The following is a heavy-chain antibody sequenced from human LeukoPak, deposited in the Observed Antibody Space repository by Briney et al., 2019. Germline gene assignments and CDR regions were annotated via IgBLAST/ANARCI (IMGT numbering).Heavy chain of an antibody. CDR1: GGSISSSSYY. Sequence: PSETLSLTCTVSGGSISSSSYYWSWIRQPPGKGLEWIGYIYYSGSTNYNPSLKSRVTISVDTSKNQFSLKLSSVTAADTAVYYCARGVGYYYGSGTEAVHYYYYYGMDVWGQGTTVTVSS. CDR2: IYYSGST. V-gene: IGHV4-61*01. CDR3: ARGVGYYYGSGTEAVHYYYYYGMDV. D-gene: IGHD3-10*01. J-gene: IGHJ6*02.